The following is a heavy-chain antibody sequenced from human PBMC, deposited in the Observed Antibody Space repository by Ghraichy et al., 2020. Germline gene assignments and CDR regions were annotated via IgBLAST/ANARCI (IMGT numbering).Heavy chain of an antibody. CDR2: IIPIFGTA. J-gene: IGHJ6*02. Sequence: SVKVSCKASGGTFSSYAISWVRQAPGQGLEWMGGIIPIFGTANYAQKFQGRVTITADESTSTAYMELSSLRSEDTAVYYCASRVYSGYDHEKTYYYYGMDVWGQGTTVTVSS. CDR3: ASRVYSGYDHEKTYYYYGMDV. D-gene: IGHD5-12*01. CDR1: GGTFSSYA. V-gene: IGHV1-69*13.